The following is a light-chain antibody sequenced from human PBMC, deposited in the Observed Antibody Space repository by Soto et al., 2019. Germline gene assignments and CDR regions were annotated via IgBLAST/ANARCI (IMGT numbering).Light chain of an antibody. CDR1: SSDVGGFHY. J-gene: IGLJ1*01. V-gene: IGLV2-14*01. CDR3: GSYTSSSTLYV. Sequence: QSALTQPASVSGSPGQSITISCTGTSSDVGGFHYVSWYQQHPGKAPQLMIYDVSNRPSGVSNRFSGSKSGNTASLTISGLEAEDEADGYCGSYTSSSTLYVFGTGTKVTVL. CDR2: DVS.